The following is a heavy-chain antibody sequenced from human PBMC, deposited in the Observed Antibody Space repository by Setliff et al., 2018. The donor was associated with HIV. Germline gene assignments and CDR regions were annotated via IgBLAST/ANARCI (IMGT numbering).Heavy chain of an antibody. J-gene: IGHJ4*02. CDR2: ISSSSSTI. V-gene: IGHV3-48*04. D-gene: IGHD3-10*01. CDR1: GFTFSSYS. CDR3: ATLLPLDYTHHLEIDY. Sequence: GGSLRLSCAVSGFTFSSYSMNWVRQAPGKGLEWVSYISSSSSTIYYADSVKGRFTISRDNAKNSLYLQMNSLGAEDTAVYYCATLLPLDYTHHLEIDYWGQGTLVTVSS.